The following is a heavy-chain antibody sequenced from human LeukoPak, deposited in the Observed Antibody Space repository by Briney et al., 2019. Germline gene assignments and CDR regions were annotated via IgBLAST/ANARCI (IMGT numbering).Heavy chain of an antibody. V-gene: IGHV3-30*02. CDR3: VKDPSDTDDY. J-gene: IGHJ4*02. D-gene: IGHD3-9*01. Sequence: PGGSLRLSCAASGFTFSRYGMHWVRQAPGKGLGWVASIHYDGSNEHYADSVKGRFTISRDNSKNTLYLQMNSLRPEDTAVYYCVKDPSDTDDYWGQGTLLTVSS. CDR2: IHYDGSNE. CDR1: GFTFSRYG.